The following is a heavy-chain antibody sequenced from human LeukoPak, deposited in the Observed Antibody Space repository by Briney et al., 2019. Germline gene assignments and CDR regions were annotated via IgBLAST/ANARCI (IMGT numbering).Heavy chain of an antibody. Sequence: SETLSLTCTVSGGSISSYYWSWMRQPPGKGLEWIGYIYYSGSTNYNPSLKSRVTISVATSKNQFSLKLSSVTAADTAVYYCARAASGPLFDYWGQGTLVTVSS. CDR3: ARAASGPLFDY. CDR2: IYYSGST. J-gene: IGHJ4*02. D-gene: IGHD2-15*01. CDR1: GGSISSYY. V-gene: IGHV4-59*01.